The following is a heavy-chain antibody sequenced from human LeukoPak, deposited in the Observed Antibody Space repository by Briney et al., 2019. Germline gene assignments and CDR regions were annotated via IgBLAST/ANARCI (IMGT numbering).Heavy chain of an antibody. CDR3: AKGLGRATTLWFDP. V-gene: IGHV3-9*03. J-gene: IGHJ5*02. CDR1: GFTFSSYA. CDR2: ISWNSGSI. Sequence: PGGSLRLSCAASGFTFSSYAMHWVRQAPGKGLEWVSGISWNSGSIGYADSVKGRFTISRDNAKNSLYLQMNSLRAGDMALYYCAKGLGRATTLWFDPWGQGTLVTVSS. D-gene: IGHD5-24*01.